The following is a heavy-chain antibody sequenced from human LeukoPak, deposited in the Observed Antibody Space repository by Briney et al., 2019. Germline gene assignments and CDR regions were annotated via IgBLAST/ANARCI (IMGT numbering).Heavy chain of an antibody. CDR1: GGSFSGYC. Sequence: SETLSLTCAVYGGSFSGYCWSWIRQPPGKGLDWIGEINHSGSTNYNPSLKSRVTISVDTSKNQFSLKLSSVTAADTAVYYCARGGERWLQLRHGYFDLWGCGTLVTVSS. V-gene: IGHV4-34*01. D-gene: IGHD5-24*01. J-gene: IGHJ2*01. CDR2: INHSGST. CDR3: ARGGERWLQLRHGYFDL.